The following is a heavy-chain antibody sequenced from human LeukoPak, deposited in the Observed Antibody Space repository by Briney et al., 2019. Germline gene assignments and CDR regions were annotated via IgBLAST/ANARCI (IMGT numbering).Heavy chain of an antibody. CDR2: INPNSGDT. CDR1: GYIFTGYY. D-gene: IGHD2-2*03. V-gene: IGHV1-2*02. CDR3: TRGRRLDNTPTAPCEY. Sequence: GASVKVSCKASGYIFTGYYMHWVRQAPGQGLEWMGWINPNSGDTDYAQKFQDRVTMTRDTSIRTVYMELSSLKSDDTAVYYCTRGRRLDNTPTAPCEYWGQGTLVTVSS. J-gene: IGHJ4*02.